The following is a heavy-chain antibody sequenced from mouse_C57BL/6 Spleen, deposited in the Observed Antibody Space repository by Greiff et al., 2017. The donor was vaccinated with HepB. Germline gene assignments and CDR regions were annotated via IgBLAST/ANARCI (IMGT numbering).Heavy chain of an antibody. CDR3: ERDGSPFAY. D-gene: IGHD1-1*01. CDR2: ISDGGSYT. Sequence: EVMLVESGGGLVKPGGSLKLSCAASGFTFSSYAMSWVRQTPEKRLEWVATISDGGSYTYYPDNVKGRFTISRDNAKNNLYLQMSHLKSEDTAMYYCERDGSPFAYWGQGTLVTVSA. V-gene: IGHV5-4*01. CDR1: GFTFSSYA. J-gene: IGHJ3*01.